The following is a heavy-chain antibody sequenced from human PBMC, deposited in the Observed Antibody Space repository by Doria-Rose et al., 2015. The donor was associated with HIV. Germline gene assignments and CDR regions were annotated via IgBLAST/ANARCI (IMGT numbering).Heavy chain of an antibody. CDR2: IFSDDER. V-gene: IGHV2-26*01. Sequence: ESGPVLVKPTETLTLTCTVSGGSLSSPGMGVSWIRQPPGKALEWLANIFSDDERSYKTSLTSRLTISRGISKSQVVLTMTDMDPVDTATYYCARIKSSRWYHKYYFDFWGQGTLVIVSA. D-gene: IGHD6-13*01. CDR3: ARIKSSRWYHKYYFDF. J-gene: IGHJ4*02. CDR1: GGSLSSPGMG.